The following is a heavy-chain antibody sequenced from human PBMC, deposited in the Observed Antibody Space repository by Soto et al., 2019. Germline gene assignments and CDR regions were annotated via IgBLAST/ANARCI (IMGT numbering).Heavy chain of an antibody. Sequence: QVQLQESGPGLVKPSETLSLTCTVSGGSISSYYWSWIRQPPGKGLEWIGYIYYSGSTNYNPSLKSRVTISVDTSKNQFSLKLSSVTAADTAVYYCARRGRQLPPGRWFDPWGQGTLVTVSS. V-gene: IGHV4-59*08. J-gene: IGHJ5*02. CDR2: IYYSGST. CDR1: GGSISSYY. CDR3: ARRGRQLPPGRWFDP. D-gene: IGHD6-6*01.